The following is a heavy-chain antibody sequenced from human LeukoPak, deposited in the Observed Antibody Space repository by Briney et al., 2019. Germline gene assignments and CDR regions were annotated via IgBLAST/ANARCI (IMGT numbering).Heavy chain of an antibody. Sequence: GGSLRLSCAASGFTFSSYSMNWVRQAPGKGLEWVSSIHTSNNYIYYANSLKGRFTISRDNTKNSLYLHMNSLRAEDTAVYYCARELQQLWRPIDYWGQGTLVTVSS. CDR2: IHTSNNYI. V-gene: IGHV3-21*01. CDR3: ARELQQLWRPIDY. CDR1: GFTFSSYS. D-gene: IGHD5-18*01. J-gene: IGHJ4*02.